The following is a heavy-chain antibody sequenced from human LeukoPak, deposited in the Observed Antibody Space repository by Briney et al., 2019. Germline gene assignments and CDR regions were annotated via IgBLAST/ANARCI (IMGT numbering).Heavy chain of an antibody. CDR3: AHSSEVYRPSHLYFDY. V-gene: IGHV2-5*02. CDR2: IYWDDDK. CDR1: GFSLSTSGVG. J-gene: IGHJ4*02. Sequence: SGPTLVKPTQTLTLTCTFSGFSLSTSGVGVGWIRQPPGKALEWLALIYWDDDKRYSPSLKSRLTITKDTSKNQVVLTMTNMDPVDTATYYCAHSSEVYRPSHLYFDYWGQGTLVTVSS. D-gene: IGHD5/OR15-5a*01.